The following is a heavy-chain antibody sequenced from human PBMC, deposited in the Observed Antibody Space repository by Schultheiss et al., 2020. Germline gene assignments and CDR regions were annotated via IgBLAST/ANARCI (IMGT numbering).Heavy chain of an antibody. CDR1: GFTFSSYS. J-gene: IGHJ4*02. CDR3: ARDRDPYYYDSSGPPDY. D-gene: IGHD3-22*01. Sequence: GGSLRLSCAASGFTFSSYSMNWVRQAPGKGLEWVSYISSSSSTIYYADSVKGRFTISRDNAKNSLYLQMNSLRAEDTAVYYCARDRDPYYYDSSGPPDYWGQGTLVTVSA. V-gene: IGHV3-48*04. CDR2: ISSSSSTI.